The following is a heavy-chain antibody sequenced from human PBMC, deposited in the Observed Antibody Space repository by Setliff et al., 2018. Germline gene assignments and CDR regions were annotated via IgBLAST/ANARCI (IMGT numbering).Heavy chain of an antibody. CDR3: ARMSTSGPHYDY. Sequence: GASVKVSCKASGYMFKRYGINWMRQAPGQTLEWMGWIHAGSSNTLYSQRFQDRITISRDTSATTVHMELSSLRSDDTAVYYCARMSTSGPHYDYWGQGTLVTVSS. V-gene: IGHV1-3*01. J-gene: IGHJ4*02. CDR2: IHAGSSNT. D-gene: IGHD2-8*02. CDR1: GYMFKRYG.